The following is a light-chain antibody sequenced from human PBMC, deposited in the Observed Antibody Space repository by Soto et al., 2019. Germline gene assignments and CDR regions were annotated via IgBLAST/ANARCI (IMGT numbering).Light chain of an antibody. V-gene: IGKV3-15*01. CDR1: QSVSSN. Sequence: ILMTQSPATLSVSPGERATLSCRASQSVSSNVAWYQQKPGQAPRLLIYGASNRATGIPARFSGSGSGTDFSLTITSLQSEDFAVYYCQQYNDWPPWTFGQGTKVDIK. CDR2: GAS. J-gene: IGKJ1*01. CDR3: QQYNDWPPWT.